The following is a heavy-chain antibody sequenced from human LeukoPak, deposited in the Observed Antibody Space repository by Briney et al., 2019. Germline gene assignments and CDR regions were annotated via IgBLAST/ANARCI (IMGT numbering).Heavy chain of an antibody. J-gene: IGHJ4*02. CDR2: IYHSGST. V-gene: IGHV4-34*01. CDR1: GGSFSGYY. D-gene: IGHD3-10*01. CDR3: ARADYGSGSYPFDY. Sequence: ETLSLTCAVYGGSFSGYYWSWVRQPPGKGLEWIGEIYHSGSTNYNPSLKSRVTISVDKSKNQFSLKLSSVTAADTAVYYCARADYGSGSYPFDYWGQGTLVTVSS.